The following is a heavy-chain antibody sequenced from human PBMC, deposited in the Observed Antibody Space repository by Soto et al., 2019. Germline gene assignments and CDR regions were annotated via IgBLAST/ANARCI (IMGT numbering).Heavy chain of an antibody. D-gene: IGHD3-22*01. CDR3: ARRLYYDSSGFEGGGMDV. CDR1: GGSISSSSCY. Sequence: LEILSLTCTVSGGSISSSSCYWGWIRQPPGKGLEWIGSIYYSGSTYYNPSLKSRVTISVDTSKNQFSLKLSSVTAADTAVYYCARRLYYDSSGFEGGGMDVWGQGTTVTVSS. J-gene: IGHJ6*02. CDR2: IYYSGST. V-gene: IGHV4-39*01.